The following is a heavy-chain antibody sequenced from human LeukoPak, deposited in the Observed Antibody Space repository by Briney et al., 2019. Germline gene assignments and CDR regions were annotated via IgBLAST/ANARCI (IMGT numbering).Heavy chain of an antibody. D-gene: IGHD2-15*01. CDR1: GGSFSGYY. CDR2: INHSGST. V-gene: IGHV4-34*01. Sequence: PSETLSLTCAVYGGSFSGYYWSWIRQPPGKGLEWIGEINHSGSTNYHPSLKSRVIMSVDTSKNQFSLKLSSVTAADTAVYYCARTLTYCSGGSCCGGGWFDPWGQGTLVTVSS. J-gene: IGHJ5*02. CDR3: ARTLTYCSGGSCCGGGWFDP.